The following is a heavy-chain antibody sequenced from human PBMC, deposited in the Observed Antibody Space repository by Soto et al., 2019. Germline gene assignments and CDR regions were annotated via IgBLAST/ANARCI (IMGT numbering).Heavy chain of an antibody. V-gene: IGHV3-15*01. CDR2: IRSKGGGGTT. Sequence: PGGSLRLSCAASGFTFSHAWMSWVRQAPGKGLEWVGRIRSKGGGGTTDYAAPVKGRFTISGDDSKNTLFLQMNSLKAEDTAVYYCATDQAGGYFYYYGMVVWGQGTTVTVSS. CDR3: ATDQAGGYFYYYGMVV. J-gene: IGHJ6*02. CDR1: GFTFSHAW. D-gene: IGHD2-15*01.